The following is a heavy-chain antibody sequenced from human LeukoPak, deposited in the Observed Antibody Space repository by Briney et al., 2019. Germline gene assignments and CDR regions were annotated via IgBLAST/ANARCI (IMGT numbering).Heavy chain of an antibody. J-gene: IGHJ4*02. CDR2: IYHSGTT. D-gene: IGHD3-10*01. V-gene: IGHV4-28*01. Sequence: SETLSLTCAVSGYSITSSSWWGWIRQPPGKGLEWIGYIYHSGTTYYNPSLQSRVTMSVDTPKNQFSLKLSSVTAVDTAVYYCARKENVYYYFDYWGQGTLVTVSS. CDR1: GYSITSSSW. CDR3: ARKENVYYYFDY.